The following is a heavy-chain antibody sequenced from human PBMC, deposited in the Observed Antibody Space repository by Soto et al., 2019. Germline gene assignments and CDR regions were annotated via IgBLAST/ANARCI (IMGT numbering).Heavy chain of an antibody. CDR3: ARGSPVQYCSGGSCYSGWFDP. Sequence: SVKVSCKASGYTFSRYYIYWVRQAPGQGLEWMGGIIPIFGTANYAQKFQGRVTITADESTSTAYMELSSLRSEDTAVYYCARGSPVQYCSGGSCYSGWFDPWGQGTLVTVSS. CDR2: IIPIFGTA. CDR1: GYTFSRYY. V-gene: IGHV1-69*13. J-gene: IGHJ5*02. D-gene: IGHD2-15*01.